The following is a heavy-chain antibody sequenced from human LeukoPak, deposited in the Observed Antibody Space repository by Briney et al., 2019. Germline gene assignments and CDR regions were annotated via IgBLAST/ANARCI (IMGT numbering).Heavy chain of an antibody. J-gene: IGHJ3*02. CDR3: AGIVSSGSYRFDI. V-gene: IGHV3-21*01. CDR2: ISSSSSYI. Sequence: TGGSLRLSCAASGFTFNNYGMNWVRQAPGKGLEWVSSISSSSSYIYYADSVKGRFTISRDNAKNSLYLQMNSLRAEDTAVYYCAGIVSSGSYRFDIWGQGTMVTVSS. D-gene: IGHD3-10*01. CDR1: GFTFNNYG.